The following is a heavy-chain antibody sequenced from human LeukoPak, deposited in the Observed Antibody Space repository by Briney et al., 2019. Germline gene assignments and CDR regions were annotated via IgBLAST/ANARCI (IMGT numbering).Heavy chain of an antibody. J-gene: IGHJ5*02. V-gene: IGHV4-39*01. Sequence: PSETLSLTCTVSGGFISSSYYYWGWIRQPPGKGLEWIGSIYYSGSTYYNPSLKSRVTISVDTSKNQFSLKLSSVTAADTAVYYCARPRRSSSSGNWFDPWGQGTLVTVSS. CDR1: GGFISSSYYY. CDR2: IYYSGST. D-gene: IGHD6-6*01. CDR3: ARPRRSSSSGNWFDP.